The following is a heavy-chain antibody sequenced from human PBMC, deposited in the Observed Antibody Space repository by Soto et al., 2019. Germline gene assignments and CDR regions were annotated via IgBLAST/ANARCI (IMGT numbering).Heavy chain of an antibody. CDR1: GGSFSGYY. Sequence: SENLSLTCAVYGGSFSGYYWSWIRQPPGKGLEWIGEINHSGSTNYNPSLKSRVTISVDTSKNQFSLKLSSVTAADTAVYYCASKRDPAYAFDIWGQGTMVTVSS. CDR2: INHSGST. CDR3: ASKRDPAYAFDI. J-gene: IGHJ3*02. V-gene: IGHV4-34*01.